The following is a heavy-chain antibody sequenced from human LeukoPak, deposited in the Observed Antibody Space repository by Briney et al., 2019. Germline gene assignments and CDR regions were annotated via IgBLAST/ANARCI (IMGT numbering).Heavy chain of an antibody. CDR2: FGGSGASV. V-gene: IGHV3-23*01. CDR3: AKSGPYYYDY. D-gene: IGHD3-10*01. Sequence: GGSLRLSSAASGFTFGTYGMSWVRQAPGKGLEWVSTFGGSGASVYYADSVKGRFTVSRDNSKNTLYLQMNSLRVEDTAVYYCAKSGPYYYDYWGQGTLVTVSS. J-gene: IGHJ4*02. CDR1: GFTFGTYG.